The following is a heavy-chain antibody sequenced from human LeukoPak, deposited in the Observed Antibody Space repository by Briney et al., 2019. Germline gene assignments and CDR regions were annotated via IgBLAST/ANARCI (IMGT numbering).Heavy chain of an antibody. CDR2: IYTSGST. CDR1: GGSISSGSYY. J-gene: IGHJ4*02. CDR3: ARTYYYDSSGYYSLDY. D-gene: IGHD3-22*01. Sequence: SQTLSLTCSVSGGSISSGSYYWGWIRQPAGKGLEWIVRIYTSGSTNYNPSLKSRVTISGDTSKNQFSLKLSSETAADTAVYYCARTYYYDSSGYYSLDYWGQGTLVTVSS. V-gene: IGHV4-61*02.